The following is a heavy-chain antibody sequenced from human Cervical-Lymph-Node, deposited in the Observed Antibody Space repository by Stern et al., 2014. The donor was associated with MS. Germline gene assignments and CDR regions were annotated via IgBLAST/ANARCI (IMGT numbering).Heavy chain of an antibody. J-gene: IGHJ4*02. CDR3: ARQRYFDY. CDR1: GYTFTSYW. CDR2: TFPGGSDI. Sequence: EVQLVESGPEVKRPGESLKITCQASGYTFTSYWIGWERQMPGKGLGGSGITFPGGSDIRSSPSFQGQVTISADKPSRTASLQWNNLKAPDTAIYYCARQRYFDYWGQGTLVTVSS. V-gene: IGHV5-51*01.